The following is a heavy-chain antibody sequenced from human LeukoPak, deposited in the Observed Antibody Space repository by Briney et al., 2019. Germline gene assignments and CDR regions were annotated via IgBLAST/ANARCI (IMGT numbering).Heavy chain of an antibody. V-gene: IGHV4-39*01. J-gene: IGHJ5*02. CDR2: IYYSGNT. Sequence: PSETLSLTCIVSGGFISSSSYYWGWIRQPPGKGLEWIGNIYYSGNTYYNPSLKSRITISVDTTKNQFSLKLSSVTAADTAVYYCARLYEGYCSGGSCYWFDPWGQGILVTVSS. CDR1: GGFISSSSYY. D-gene: IGHD2-15*01. CDR3: ARLYEGYCSGGSCYWFDP.